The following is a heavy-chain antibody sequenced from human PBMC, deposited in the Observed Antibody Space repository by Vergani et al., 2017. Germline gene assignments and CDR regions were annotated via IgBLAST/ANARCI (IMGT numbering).Heavy chain of an antibody. J-gene: IGHJ4*02. CDR3: AKQSVTYYYGSGSYYKSVYFDY. CDR2: ISGSGGST. D-gene: IGHD3-10*01. V-gene: IGHV3-23*04. CDR1: GFTFSSYA. Sequence: VQLVESGGGVVQPGRSLRLSCAASGFTFSSYAMSWVRQAPGKGLEWVSAISGSGGSTYYADSVKGRFTISRDNSKNTLYLQMNSLRAEDTAVYYCAKQSVTYYYGSGSYYKSVYFDYWGQGTLVTVSS.